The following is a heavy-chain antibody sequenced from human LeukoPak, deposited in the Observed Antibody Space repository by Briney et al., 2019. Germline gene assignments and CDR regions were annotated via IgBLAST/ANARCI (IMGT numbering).Heavy chain of an antibody. Sequence: GGSLRLSCAASGFTVSSTYMSWVRQAPGKGLEWVSVFYAGGSTYYGDSVKGRFTISRDNAKNSLSLQMNSLRADDTAVYYCTRDRGYSTFDYWGQGTLVTVSS. CDR1: GFTVSSTY. J-gene: IGHJ4*02. D-gene: IGHD3-22*01. CDR2: FYAGGST. CDR3: TRDRGYSTFDY. V-gene: IGHV3-53*01.